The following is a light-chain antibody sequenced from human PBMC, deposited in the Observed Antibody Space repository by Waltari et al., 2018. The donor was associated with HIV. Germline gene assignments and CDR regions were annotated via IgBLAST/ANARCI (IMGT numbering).Light chain of an antibody. V-gene: IGLV1-51*01. J-gene: IGLJ3*02. CDR3: GTWDTSLSAGV. Sequence: QSVLTQPPSVSAAPGQKVVISCSGRSPNIGHNYVSWFQQLPGTAPKFIIFDNNKRPSGIPDRFSGSRSGTSATLTITGLQTGDEADYYCGTWDTSLSAGVFGGGTKVTVL. CDR2: DNN. CDR1: SPNIGHNY.